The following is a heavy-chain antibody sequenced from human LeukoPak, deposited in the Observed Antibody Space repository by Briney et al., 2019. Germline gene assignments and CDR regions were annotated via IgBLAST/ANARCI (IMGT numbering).Heavy chain of an antibody. CDR3: ARQESNWGSY. Sequence: GESLKISCKGSGYNFTYYWIGWVRQMPGKGLEWMGIIYPGDSNTRYSPSFQGQVTISADKSISTAYLQWSSLRASDTAMYFCARQESNWGSYWGQGTLVTVSS. V-gene: IGHV5-51*01. J-gene: IGHJ4*02. D-gene: IGHD3-16*01. CDR2: IYPGDSNT. CDR1: GYNFTYYW.